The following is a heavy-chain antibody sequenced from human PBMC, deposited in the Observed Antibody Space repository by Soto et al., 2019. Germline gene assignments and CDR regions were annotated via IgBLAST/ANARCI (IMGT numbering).Heavy chain of an antibody. D-gene: IGHD3-22*01. CDR2: ISGSGGST. J-gene: IGHJ2*01. CDR3: AKVPKSSGYYPPGYWYFDL. CDR1: GFTFSSYA. Sequence: VQLVESGGGVVQPGRSLRLSCAASGFTFSSYAMSWVRQAPGKGLEWVSAISGSGGSTYYADSVKGRFTISRDNSKNTLYLQMNSLRAEDTAVYYCAKVPKSSGYYPPGYWYFDLWGRGTLVTVSS. V-gene: IGHV3-23*04.